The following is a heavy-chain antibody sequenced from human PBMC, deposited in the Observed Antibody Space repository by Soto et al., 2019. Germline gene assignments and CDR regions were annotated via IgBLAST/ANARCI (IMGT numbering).Heavy chain of an antibody. CDR2: ISAYNGNT. V-gene: IGHV1-18*01. D-gene: IGHD6-13*01. CDR3: AREGLEAYSSSWYPSNWFDP. CDR1: GYTFTSYG. Sequence: ASVKVSCKASGYTFTSYGISWVRQAPGQGLEWMGWISAYNGNTNYAQKLQGRVTMTTDTSTSTAYMELRSLRSDDTAVYYCAREGLEAYSSSWYPSNWFDPWGQGTLVTVSS. J-gene: IGHJ5*02.